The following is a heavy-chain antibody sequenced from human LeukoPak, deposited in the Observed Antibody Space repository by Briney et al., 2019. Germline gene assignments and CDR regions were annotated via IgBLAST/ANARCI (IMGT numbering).Heavy chain of an antibody. J-gene: IGHJ6*03. D-gene: IGHD5-12*01. CDR1: GYTFTSYY. CDR2: INPSGGST. V-gene: IGHV1-46*01. Sequence: ASVKVSCKASGYTFTSYYMHWVRQAPGQGLEWMGIINPSGGSTSYAQKFQGRVTMTRDTSTSTVYMELSSLRSEDTAVYYYARARGGYNYNYYYYMDVWGKGTTVTVSS. CDR3: ARARGGYNYNYYYYMDV.